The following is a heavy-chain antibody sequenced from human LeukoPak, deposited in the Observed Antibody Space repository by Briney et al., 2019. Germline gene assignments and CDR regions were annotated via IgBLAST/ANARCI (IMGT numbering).Heavy chain of an antibody. V-gene: IGHV3-7*01. J-gene: IGHJ4*02. CDR3: ARDPLISPWTFDY. D-gene: IGHD3/OR15-3a*01. CDR1: GFTFSSYW. CDR2: IKQDGSEK. Sequence: GGSLRLSCAASGFTFSSYWMSWVRQAPGKGLEWVANIKQDGSEKYYVDSVKGRFTISRDNAKNSLYLQMNSLRAEDTAVYYCARDPLISPWTFDYWGQGTLVTVSS.